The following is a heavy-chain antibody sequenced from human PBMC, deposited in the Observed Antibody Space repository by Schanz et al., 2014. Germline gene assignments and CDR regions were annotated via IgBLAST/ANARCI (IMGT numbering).Heavy chain of an antibody. CDR1: GFTFSSYA. Sequence: EVQLLESGGGLVQPGGSLRLSCAASGFTFSSYAMSWVRQAPGEGLEWVANIKQDGSEKYYVDAVKGRFTISRDNAKNSMDLHMKSLRAEDTAVYYCAKQIHYDILTVTRNWGQGTLVTVSS. CDR2: IKQDGSEK. CDR3: AKQIHYDILTVTRN. D-gene: IGHD3-9*01. J-gene: IGHJ4*02. V-gene: IGHV3-7*05.